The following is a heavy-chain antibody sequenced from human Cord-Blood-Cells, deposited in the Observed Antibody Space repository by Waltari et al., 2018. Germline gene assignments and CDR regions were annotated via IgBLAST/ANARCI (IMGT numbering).Heavy chain of an antibody. V-gene: IGHV4-34*01. CDR1: GGSFSGYY. D-gene: IGHD6-19*01. Sequence: QVQLQQWGAGLLKPSETLSLTCAVYGGSFSGYYWSWIRQPPGKGLEWIGEINHSGSTNYNPSLKSRVTISVDTSKNQFSLKLSSVTAADTAVYYCARVDSSGWYNWFDPWGQGTLVTVSS. CDR2: INHSGST. J-gene: IGHJ5*02. CDR3: ARVDSSGWYNWFDP.